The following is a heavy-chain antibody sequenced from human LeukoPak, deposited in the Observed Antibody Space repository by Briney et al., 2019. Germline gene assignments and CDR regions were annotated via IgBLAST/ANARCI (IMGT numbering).Heavy chain of an antibody. CDR1: GGSISSGSYY. V-gene: IGHV4-61*02. J-gene: IGHJ4*02. D-gene: IGHD2-2*01. CDR2: IYTSGST. CDR3: AGTLGYCSSTSCPGDY. Sequence: SETLSLTCTVSGGSISSGSYYWSWIRQPAGKGLEWIGRIYTSGSTNYNPSLKSRVTISVDTSKNQFSLKLSSVTAADTAVYYCAGTLGYCSSTSCPGDYWGQGTLVTVSS.